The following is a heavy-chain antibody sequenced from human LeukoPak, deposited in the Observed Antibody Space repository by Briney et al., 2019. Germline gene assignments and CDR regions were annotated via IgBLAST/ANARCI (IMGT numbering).Heavy chain of an antibody. CDR3: AREDTGVAFDI. V-gene: IGHV3-48*03. D-gene: IGHD2-8*01. CDR1: RFTFSSYE. CDR2: ISGSGIK. J-gene: IGHJ3*02. Sequence: TGGSLRLSCAASRFTFSSYEMNWVRQAPGKGLEWVSYISGSGIKHYADSVQGRFTISRDNAKNSLYLQMNSLRVEDTAVYYCAREDTGVAFDIWGQGTTVTV.